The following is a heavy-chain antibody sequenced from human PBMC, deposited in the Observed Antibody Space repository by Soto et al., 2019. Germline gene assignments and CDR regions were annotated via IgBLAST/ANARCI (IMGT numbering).Heavy chain of an antibody. CDR2: ISYDGSNK. D-gene: IGHD3-9*01. Sequence: GGSLRLSCAASGFTFSSYGMHWVRQAPGKGLEWVAVISYDGSNKYYADSVKGRFTISRDNSKNTLYLQMNSLRAEDTAVYYCATANDDILTGPFDYWGQGTLGTVS. J-gene: IGHJ4*02. CDR3: ATANDDILTGPFDY. V-gene: IGHV3-30*03. CDR1: GFTFSSYG.